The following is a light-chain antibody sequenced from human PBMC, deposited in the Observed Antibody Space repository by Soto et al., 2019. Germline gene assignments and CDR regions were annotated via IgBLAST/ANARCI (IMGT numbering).Light chain of an antibody. CDR1: QDIRTE. V-gene: IGKV1-6*01. CDR3: LQDYSYPRT. CDR2: GAS. Sequence: AIQMTQSPSSLSASVGDRVTITCRASQDIRTELGWYQQKPGKAPKLLIYGASTLQSGVPSRFSGSGSGTDFTLTISSLQPEDFATYYCLQDYSYPRTFGQGTKVVI. J-gene: IGKJ1*01.